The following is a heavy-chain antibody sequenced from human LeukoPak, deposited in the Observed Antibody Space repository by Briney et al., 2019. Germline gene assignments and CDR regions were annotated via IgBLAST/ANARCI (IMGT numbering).Heavy chain of an antibody. D-gene: IGHD2-8*02. V-gene: IGHV3-9*01. CDR1: GFTFHDHA. J-gene: IGHJ6*01. CDR3: TKDVLPGGADV. Sequence: TGTSLRLSCVASGFTFHDHAMHWVRQVPEKGLEWVSVIYWNSGRTGYADSVKGRFTISRDIAKNSLYLQMNSLRAEDTALYYCTKDVLPGGADVWGQGTTVTVSS. CDR2: IYWNSGRT.